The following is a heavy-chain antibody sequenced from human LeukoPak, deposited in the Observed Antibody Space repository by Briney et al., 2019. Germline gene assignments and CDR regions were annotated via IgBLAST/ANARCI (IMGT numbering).Heavy chain of an antibody. V-gene: IGHV3-33*01. J-gene: IGHJ6*02. D-gene: IGHD2-2*01. Sequence: PGSSLRLSCAASGFTFSSYGMHRVRQAPGKGLERVAVMWYDGINKYYADSVKGRFTISRDNSKNTLYLQMNSLRAEDTAVYYCARDHYCSSTSCYGGPGYYYGMDVWGQGTTVTVSS. CDR2: MWYDGINK. CDR3: ARDHYCSSTSCYGGPGYYYGMDV. CDR1: GFTFSSYG.